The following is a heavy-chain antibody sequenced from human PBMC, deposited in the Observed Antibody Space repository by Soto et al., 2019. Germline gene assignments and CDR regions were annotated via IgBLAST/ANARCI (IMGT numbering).Heavy chain of an antibody. D-gene: IGHD6-13*01. V-gene: IGHV1-2*02. CDR2: INPNSGGT. CDR3: ARGEQDGYSYYFDY. J-gene: IGHJ4*02. CDR1: GYTFTGYY. Sequence: ASVKVSCKASGYTFTGYYMHWVRQAPGQGLEWMGWINPNSGGTNYAQKFQGRVTMTRDTSISTAYMELSRLRSDDTAVYYCARGEQDGYSYYFDYWGQGTLVTVSS.